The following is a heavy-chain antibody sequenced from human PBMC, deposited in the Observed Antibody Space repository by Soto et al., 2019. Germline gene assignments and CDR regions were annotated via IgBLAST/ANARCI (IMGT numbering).Heavy chain of an antibody. J-gene: IGHJ6*03. Sequence: GASVKVSCKASGGTFSSYAISWVRQAPGQGLEWMGGIIPIFGTANYAQKFQGRVTITADESTSTAYMELRSLRSDDTAVYYCARTIWNYGSYYYMDVWGKGTTVTVSS. CDR1: GGTFSSYA. CDR2: IIPIFGTA. V-gene: IGHV1-69*13. D-gene: IGHD1-7*01. CDR3: ARTIWNYGSYYYMDV.